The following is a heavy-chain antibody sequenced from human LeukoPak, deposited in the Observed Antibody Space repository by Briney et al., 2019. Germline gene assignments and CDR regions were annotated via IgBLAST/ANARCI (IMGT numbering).Heavy chain of an antibody. J-gene: IGHJ4*02. D-gene: IGHD6-13*01. V-gene: IGHV1-18*01. Sequence: ASVKVSCKASGYSFSTYDINWVRQAPGQGLEWMGWISAYNGDTIYAQKLQGRVTMTTDTSTSTAYMELRSLRSDDSAVYYCARDNDIAAAGTSHYFDYWGQGTLVTVSS. CDR3: ARDNDIAAAGTSHYFDY. CDR1: GYSFSTYD. CDR2: ISAYNGDT.